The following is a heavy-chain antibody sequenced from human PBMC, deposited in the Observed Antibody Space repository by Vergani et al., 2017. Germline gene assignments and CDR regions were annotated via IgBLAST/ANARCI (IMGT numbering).Heavy chain of an antibody. J-gene: IGHJ3*01. CDR2: ISWNSGAV. CDR3: TKGSVYYHDSAGHGYDPYTGFDL. Sequence: DVDLVESGGGFVQPGGSRRLSCAASGFSFRTFSMFWVRQPPGKGLEWVSGISWNSGAVDYADSVRGRFTISRDNAKNSLFLEMNSLRFEDTAVYFCTKGSVYYHDSAGHGYDPYTGFDLWGQGTLVTVSS. D-gene: IGHD5-12*01. CDR1: GFSFRTFS. V-gene: IGHV3-9*01.